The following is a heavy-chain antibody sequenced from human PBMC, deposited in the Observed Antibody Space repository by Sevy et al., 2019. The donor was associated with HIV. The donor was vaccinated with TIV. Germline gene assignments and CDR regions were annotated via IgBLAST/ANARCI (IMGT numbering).Heavy chain of an antibody. Sequence: GGSLRLSCAASGFTFSSYSMNWVRQAPGKGLEWVSSISSSSSYIYYADSVKGRFTISRDNAKNSLYLQMNSLRAEDTAVYYCARDIRFLELGYYYYYMDVRGKGTTVTVSS. CDR2: ISSSSSYI. CDR1: GFTFSSYS. CDR3: ARDIRFLELGYYYYYMDV. J-gene: IGHJ6*03. V-gene: IGHV3-21*01. D-gene: IGHD3-3*01.